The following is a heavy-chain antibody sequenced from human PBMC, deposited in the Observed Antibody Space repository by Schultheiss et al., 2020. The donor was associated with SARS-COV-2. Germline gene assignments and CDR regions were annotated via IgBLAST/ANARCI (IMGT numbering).Heavy chain of an antibody. Sequence: SGPTLVKPTQTLTLTCTFSGFSLSTSGMRVSWIRQPPGKALEWLAHIFSNDEKSYSTSLKTRLTISKDTSKNQVVLTMTNMDPVDTATYYCAHRPPYSGYDSRFDYWGQGTLVTVSS. CDR3: AHRPPYSGYDSRFDY. CDR1: GFSLSTSGMR. V-gene: IGHV2-70*12. D-gene: IGHD5-12*01. CDR2: IFSNDEK. J-gene: IGHJ4*02.